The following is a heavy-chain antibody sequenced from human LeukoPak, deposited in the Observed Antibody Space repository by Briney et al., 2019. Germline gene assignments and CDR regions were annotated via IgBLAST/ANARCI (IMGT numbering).Heavy chain of an antibody. V-gene: IGHV3-33*08. D-gene: IGHD6-6*01. CDR3: ARDRQIAARLFDY. CDR1: GFTFSSYA. CDR2: IWYDGSNK. Sequence: PGGSLRLSCAASGFTFSSYAMHWVRQAPGKGLEWVAVIWYDGSNKYYADSVKGRFTISRDNSKNTLYLQMNSPRAEDTAVYYCARDRQIAARLFDYWGQGTLVTVSS. J-gene: IGHJ4*02.